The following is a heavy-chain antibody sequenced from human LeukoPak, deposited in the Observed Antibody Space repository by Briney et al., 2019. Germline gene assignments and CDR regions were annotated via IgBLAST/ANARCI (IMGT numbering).Heavy chain of an antibody. Sequence: GGSLRLSCAASGFTFSSYWMNWVRQAPGKGLEWVANIKEDGSAKYYVDSLKGRFTISRDNAKNSLYLQMNSLRAEDTAVYYCARAFRSPNWFAPWGQGTLVTVSS. V-gene: IGHV3-7*04. J-gene: IGHJ5*02. CDR1: GFTFSSYW. CDR3: ARAFRSPNWFAP. CDR2: IKEDGSAK. D-gene: IGHD3-3*02.